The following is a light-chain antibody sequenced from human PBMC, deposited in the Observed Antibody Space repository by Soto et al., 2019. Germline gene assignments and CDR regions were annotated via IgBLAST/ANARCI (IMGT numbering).Light chain of an antibody. CDR1: TGAVTSGHY. CDR3: LLSYRGAGEV. Sequence: QAVVTQEPSLTVSPGGTVTLTCGSRTGAVTSGHYPYWFQQKPGQAPRTLIYDTSNKHSWTPARFSGSLLGGKAALTLSGAQPEDEAEYYCLLSYRGAGEVFGGGTKLTVL. J-gene: IGLJ2*01. V-gene: IGLV7-46*01. CDR2: DTS.